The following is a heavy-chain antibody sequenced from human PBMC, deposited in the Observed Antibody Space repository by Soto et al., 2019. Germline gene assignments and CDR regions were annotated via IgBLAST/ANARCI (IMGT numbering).Heavy chain of an antibody. J-gene: IGHJ4*02. CDR3: AKVPTSGTYYYFDY. V-gene: IGHV3-23*01. CDR1: GFTFSTYA. Sequence: GGSLRLSCAASGFTFSTYAMSWVRQAPGKGLEWVSAIRHSGSDTYYTDSVQGRFTISRDNSKSMLFMEMNSLSAEDTAIYYCAKVPTSGTYYYFDYWGQGTLVTVSS. D-gene: IGHD3-10*01. CDR2: IRHSGSDT.